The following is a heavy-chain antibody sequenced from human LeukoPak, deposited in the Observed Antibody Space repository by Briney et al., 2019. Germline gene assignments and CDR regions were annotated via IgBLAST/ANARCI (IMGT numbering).Heavy chain of an antibody. Sequence: GGSLRLSCAASGFTFDDYAMHWVRQAPGKGLEWVSGISWNSGSIGYADSVKDRFTISRDNAKNSLYLQMNSLRAEDTAVYYCARDINRRGYSSVVDPWGQGTLVTVSS. CDR3: ARDINRRGYSSVVDP. D-gene: IGHD6-19*01. J-gene: IGHJ5*02. CDR1: GFTFDDYA. V-gene: IGHV3-9*01. CDR2: ISWNSGSI.